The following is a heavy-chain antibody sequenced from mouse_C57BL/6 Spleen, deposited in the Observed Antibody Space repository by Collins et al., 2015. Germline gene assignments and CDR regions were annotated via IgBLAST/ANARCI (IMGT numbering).Heavy chain of an antibody. CDR3: ARKEGTGYYYAMDY. V-gene: IGHV5-17*02. J-gene: IGHJ4*01. CDR2: ISSGSSTI. D-gene: IGHD2-2*01. Sequence: DVQLVESGGGLVQPGGSRKLSCAASGFTFSSFGMHWVRQAPEKGLEWVAYISSGSSTIYYADTVKGRFTISRDNPKNTLFLQMTSLRSEDTAMYYCARKEGTGYYYAMDYWGQGTSVTVSS. CDR1: GFTFSSFG.